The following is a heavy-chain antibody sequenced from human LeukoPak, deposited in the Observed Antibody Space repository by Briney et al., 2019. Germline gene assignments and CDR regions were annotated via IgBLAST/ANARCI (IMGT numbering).Heavy chain of an antibody. CDR2: IIPKYSAS. Sequence: SVKVSCKASGGSFSDYPIHWVRQAPGQGLEWLGGIIPKYSASNYAQAFQGRVTITADESTNTVYMEMSGLRPDDTAVYYCVRPDRIFGVPAAFDAWGQGTLVAVSS. V-gene: IGHV1-69*13. D-gene: IGHD3-3*02. CDR3: VRPDRIFGVPAAFDA. CDR1: GGSFSDYP. J-gene: IGHJ3*01.